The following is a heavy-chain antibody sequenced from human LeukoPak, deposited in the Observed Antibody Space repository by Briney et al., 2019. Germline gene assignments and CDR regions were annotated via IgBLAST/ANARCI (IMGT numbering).Heavy chain of an antibody. CDR3: TTIYSYGYKVDY. V-gene: IGHV3-15*01. CDR2: IKSKTDGGTT. J-gene: IGHJ4*02. CDR1: GFTFSNAW. Sequence: KSGGSLRLSCAASGFTFSNAWMSWVRQAPGKGLEWVGRIKSKTDGGTTDYAAPVKGRFTISRDDSKNTLYLQMNSLKTEDTAVYYCTTIYSYGYKVDYWGQGTLVTVSS. D-gene: IGHD5-18*01.